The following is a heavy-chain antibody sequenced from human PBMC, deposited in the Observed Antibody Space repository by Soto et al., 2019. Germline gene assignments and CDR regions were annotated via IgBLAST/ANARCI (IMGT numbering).Heavy chain of an antibody. D-gene: IGHD3-22*01. CDR3: ARTTDTYYYDSSGSRNRAFDI. CDR2: INAGNGNT. CDR1: GYTFTSYD. V-gene: IGHV1-3*01. J-gene: IGHJ3*02. Sequence: ASVKVSCKASGYTFTSYDMHWVRQAPGQRLEWMGWINAGNGNTKYSQKFQGWVTMTRDTSISTAYMELSRLRSDDTAVYYCARTTDTYYYDSSGSRNRAFDIWGQGTMVTVSS.